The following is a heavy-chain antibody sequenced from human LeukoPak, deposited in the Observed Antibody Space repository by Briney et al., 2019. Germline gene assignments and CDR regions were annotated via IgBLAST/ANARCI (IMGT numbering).Heavy chain of an antibody. J-gene: IGHJ4*02. Sequence: GGSLRLSCAASGFTFSSYAMSWVRQAPGKGLEWVSAISGSGGNTYYADSVKGRFTLSRDNSKNTLYLQMNSLRAEDTAAYYCAKDVDSSGYYLSFDYWGQATLVT. CDR1: GFTFSSYA. CDR2: ISGSGGNT. CDR3: AKDVDSSGYYLSFDY. D-gene: IGHD3-22*01. V-gene: IGHV3-23*01.